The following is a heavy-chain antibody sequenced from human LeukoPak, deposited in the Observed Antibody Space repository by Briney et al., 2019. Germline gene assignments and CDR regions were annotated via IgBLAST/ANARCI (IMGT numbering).Heavy chain of an antibody. V-gene: IGHV3-23*01. D-gene: IGHD3/OR15-3a*01. CDR1: GFTFSSYA. Sequence: GGSLRLSCAASGFTFSSYAMTWVRQAPGKGLEWVSAISGSGGSTYYADSVKGRFTISRDNSKNTLYLQMNSLRAEDTAVYYCAKGPNSWTFFDPWGQGTLVTVSS. CDR2: ISGSGGST. CDR3: AKGPNSWTFFDP. J-gene: IGHJ5*02.